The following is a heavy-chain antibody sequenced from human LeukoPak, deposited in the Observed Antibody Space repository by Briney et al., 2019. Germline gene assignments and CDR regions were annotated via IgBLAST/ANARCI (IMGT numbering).Heavy chain of an antibody. J-gene: IGHJ5*01. CDR3: ARVYCSGGSCYKSTWFDS. D-gene: IGHD2-15*01. CDR1: GFTFSSFW. V-gene: IGHV3-7*05. CDR2: IKEEGSEK. Sequence: PGGSLRLSCAASGFTFSSFWMSWVRQAPGKGLEWVANIKEEGSEKYYVDSVKGRFTISSDNAKNSLFLQMISLRAEDTAVYYCARVYCSGGSCYKSTWFDSWGQGTLVTVSS.